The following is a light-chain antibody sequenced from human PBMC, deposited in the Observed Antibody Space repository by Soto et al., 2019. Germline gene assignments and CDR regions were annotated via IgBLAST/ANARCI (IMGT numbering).Light chain of an antibody. V-gene: IGKV1-39*01. J-gene: IGKJ4*01. Sequence: DIQMTQSPSSLSASVGDRVTITCRASQSISSYLIWYQQKPGKAPKHLIYAASSLQSGVPSMFSGSGSGTDFTLTISSVQPEDFATYYCQQSYSTPLTFGGGTKVEIK. CDR2: AAS. CDR3: QQSYSTPLT. CDR1: QSISSY.